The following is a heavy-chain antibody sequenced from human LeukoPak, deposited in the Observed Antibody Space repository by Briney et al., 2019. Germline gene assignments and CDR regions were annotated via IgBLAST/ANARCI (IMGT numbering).Heavy chain of an antibody. CDR1: GGSISRYY. CDR2: IYYSGST. J-gene: IGHJ4*02. CDR3: ARHSTVTSHFDY. V-gene: IGHV4-59*08. Sequence: PSETLSLTCTVSGGSISRYYWSWIRQPPGKGLEWIGYIYYSGSTNYNPSLKSRVTISVDTSKNQFSLKLSSVTAADTAVYYCARHSTVTSHFDYWGQGTLVTVSS. D-gene: IGHD4-23*01.